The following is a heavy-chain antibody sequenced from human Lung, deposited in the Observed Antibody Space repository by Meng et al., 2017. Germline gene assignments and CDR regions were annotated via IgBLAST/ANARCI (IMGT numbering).Heavy chain of an antibody. V-gene: IGHV4-4*02. CDR1: GGSISSSNW. CDR2: IYHSGGT. D-gene: IGHD2-2*01. CDR3: ARGLGEAVVPRTMFDY. Sequence: QVPLQEAGPGLVKPSGTLSLTCGVSGGSISSSNWWSWVRQPPGKGLEWIGEIYHSGGTKYNPSLKSRVTISVDKSKNQFSLKLSSVTAADTAVYYCARGLGEAVVPRTMFDYWGQGTLVTVSS. J-gene: IGHJ4*02.